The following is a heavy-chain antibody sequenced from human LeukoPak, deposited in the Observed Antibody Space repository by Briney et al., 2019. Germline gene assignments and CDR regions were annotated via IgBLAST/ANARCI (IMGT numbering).Heavy chain of an antibody. CDR3: ARSAGYSSGWPNWFDP. J-gene: IGHJ5*02. D-gene: IGHD6-19*01. V-gene: IGHV1-2*04. CDR2: INPNSGGT. CDR1: GYTFTGYY. Sequence: ASVKVSCKASGYTFTGYYMHWVRQAPGQGLEWMGWINPNSGGTNYAQKFQGWVAMTRDTSISTAYMELSRLRSDDTAVYYCARSAGYSSGWPNWFDPWGQGTLVTVSS.